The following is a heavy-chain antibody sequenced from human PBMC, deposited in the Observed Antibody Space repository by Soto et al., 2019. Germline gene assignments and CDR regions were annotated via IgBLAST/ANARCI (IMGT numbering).Heavy chain of an antibody. CDR2: LHSDGSTT. CDR1: GFIFSTYR. Sequence: WGSLRLAWAPSGFIFSTYRMHSLRQVPGTGLVLLSRLHSDGSTTSYADSVKGRFTISRDKAKSTLYLQMNSLRAEGTAVYYCARELPPVIRGGYSYSYGVDVWGQGTPVTVSS. J-gene: IGHJ6*01. CDR3: ARELPPVIRGGYSYSYGVDV. V-gene: IGHV3-74*01. D-gene: IGHD3-10*01.